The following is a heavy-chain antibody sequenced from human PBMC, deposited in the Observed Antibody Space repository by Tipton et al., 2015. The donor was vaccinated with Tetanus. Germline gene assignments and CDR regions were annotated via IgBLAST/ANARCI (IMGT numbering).Heavy chain of an antibody. D-gene: IGHD2-15*01. CDR3: AREPYCSGGSCYYAP. J-gene: IGHJ5*02. CDR2: IYYSGST. CDR1: GGSISSYY. V-gene: IGHV4-59*01. Sequence: TLSLTCTVSGGSISSYYWSWIRQPPGKGLEWIGYIYYSGSTNCNPSLKSRVTISVDTSKNQFSLKLSSVTAADTAVYYYAREPYCSGGSCYYAPWGQGTLVTVSS.